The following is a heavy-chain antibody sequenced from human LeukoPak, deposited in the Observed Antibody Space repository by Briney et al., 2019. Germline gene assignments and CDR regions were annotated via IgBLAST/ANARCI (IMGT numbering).Heavy chain of an antibody. CDR2: ISGSGGNT. CDR1: GFTFSTYA. Sequence: GGSLRLSCAASGFTFSTYAMSWVRQAPGKGLEWVSGISGSGGNTYYADSVKGRFTISRDNSKNTLYLQMNSLRAEDTAVYYCARSRGPNTFGGVHDYWGQGTLVTVSS. V-gene: IGHV3-23*01. D-gene: IGHD3-16*01. J-gene: IGHJ4*02. CDR3: ARSRGPNTFGGVHDY.